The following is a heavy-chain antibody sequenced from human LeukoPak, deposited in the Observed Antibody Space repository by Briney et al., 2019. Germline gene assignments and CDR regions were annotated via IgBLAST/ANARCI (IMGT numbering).Heavy chain of an antibody. J-gene: IGHJ4*02. CDR2: ISSSSSHI. CDR3: ASGLYGSGSYLGDY. V-gene: IGHV3-21*01. D-gene: IGHD3-10*01. Sequence: GGSLRLSCAASGFTFSSDSMNWVRQAPGKGLEWVSSISSSSSHIYYADSVKGRFTISRDNAKNSLYLQMNSLRAEDTAVYYCASGLYGSGSYLGDYWGQGTLVTVSS. CDR1: GFTFSSDS.